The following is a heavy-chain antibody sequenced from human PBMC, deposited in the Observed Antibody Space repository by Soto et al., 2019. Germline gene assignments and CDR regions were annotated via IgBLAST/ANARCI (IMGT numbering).Heavy chain of an antibody. CDR1: GGSFSGYQ. J-gene: IGHJ6*03. Sequence: SETLSLTCAVYGGSFSGYQWSWIRQPPGKGLEWIGEINHSGSTNYSPSLKSRVTISVDTSKNQFSLELSSVTAVDTAVYYCARGVPTPAKNWNDRSRGLYYMDVWDKGTTVTVSS. D-gene: IGHD1-1*01. CDR2: INHSGST. CDR3: ARGVPTPAKNWNDRSRGLYYMDV. V-gene: IGHV4-34*01.